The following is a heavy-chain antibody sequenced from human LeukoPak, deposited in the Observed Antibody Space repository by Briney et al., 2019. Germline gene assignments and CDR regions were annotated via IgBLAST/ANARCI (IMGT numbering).Heavy chain of an antibody. J-gene: IGHJ3*02. CDR3: STGSGHAFDI. Sequence: GGSLRLSCAASGFTFSSYWMHWVRQVPGKGLVWVSRINSDRSSTSYADSVKGRFTISRDNAKNTLYVQMSSLRAEDTAVYYCSTGSGHAFDIWGRGTMVTVSS. CDR2: INSDRSST. CDR1: GFTFSSYW. D-gene: IGHD3-10*01. V-gene: IGHV3-74*01.